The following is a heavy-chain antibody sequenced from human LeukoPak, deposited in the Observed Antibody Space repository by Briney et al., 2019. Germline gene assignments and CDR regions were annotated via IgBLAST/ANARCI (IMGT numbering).Heavy chain of an antibody. CDR1: GGPISSSSYY. V-gene: IGHV4-39*01. CDR3: ARLSSSGWSRNLDY. J-gene: IGHJ4*02. D-gene: IGHD6-19*01. Sequence: PSETLSLTCTVSGGPISSSSYYWGWIRQPPGKGLEWIGSIYYSGSTYYNPSLKSRVTISVDTSKNQFSLKLSSVTAADTAVYYCARLSSSGWSRNLDYWGLGTLVTVSS. CDR2: IYYSGST.